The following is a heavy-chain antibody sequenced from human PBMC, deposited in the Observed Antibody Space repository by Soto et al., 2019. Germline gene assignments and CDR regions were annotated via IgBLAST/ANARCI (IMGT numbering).Heavy chain of an antibody. CDR3: AKDRGDWMAASRGFDY. D-gene: IGHD2-21*01. CDR2: ISGSGGST. CDR1: GFTFSSYA. Sequence: PGGSLRLSCAASGFTFSSYAMSWVRQAPGKGLEWVSAISGSGGSTYYADSVKGRFTISRDNSRNTLYLQMNSLRAEDTAVYYCAKDRGDWMAASRGFDYWGQGTLVTVSS. J-gene: IGHJ4*02. V-gene: IGHV3-23*01.